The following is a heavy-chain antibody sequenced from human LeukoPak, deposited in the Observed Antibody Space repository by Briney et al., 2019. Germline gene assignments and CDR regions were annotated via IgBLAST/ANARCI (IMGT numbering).Heavy chain of an antibody. D-gene: IGHD1-26*01. V-gene: IGHV1-69*13. CDR2: IIPIFDTP. J-gene: IGHJ4*02. CDR3: ASTDDIVGAIQPLDY. Sequence: GASVTVSCKASGGTFSSYAISWVRQAPGQGLEWMGGIIPIFDTPSYAQKFQGRVTITADESTSTAYMELNSLRSEDTAVYYCASTDDIVGAIQPLDYWGQGTLVTVSS. CDR1: GGTFSSYA.